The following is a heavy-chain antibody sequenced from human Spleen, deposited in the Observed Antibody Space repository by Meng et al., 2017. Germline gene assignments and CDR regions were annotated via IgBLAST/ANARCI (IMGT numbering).Heavy chain of an antibody. V-gene: IGHV3-21*01. CDR1: GFALSGYG. Sequence: GESLKISCAASGFALSGYGMHWVRQAPGKGLEWVSSISSSGSYIYYADSVKCRFTIFRDNAKNSLYQQMNRLRAENTAVYYCARGARFSASRSYSYYYYGMDVWGQGTTVTVSS. CDR3: ARGARFSASRSYSYYYYGMDV. CDR2: ISSSGSYI. J-gene: IGHJ6*02. D-gene: IGHD2/OR15-2a*01.